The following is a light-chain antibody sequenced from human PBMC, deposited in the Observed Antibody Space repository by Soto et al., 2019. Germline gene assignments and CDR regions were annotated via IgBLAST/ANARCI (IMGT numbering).Light chain of an antibody. CDR1: QSISDT. CDR3: QQYGGSPLWT. Sequence: EIVMTQSPATLSVSPGGRATLSCRASQSISDTLAWYQQKPGRAPRLPIYGASSRATGIPDRFSGSGSGTDFTLTISRLEPEDFAVYYCQQYGGSPLWTFGQGTKVDI. CDR2: GAS. J-gene: IGKJ1*01. V-gene: IGKV3-20*01.